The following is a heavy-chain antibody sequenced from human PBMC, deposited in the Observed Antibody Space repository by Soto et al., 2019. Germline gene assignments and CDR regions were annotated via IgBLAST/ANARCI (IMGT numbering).Heavy chain of an antibody. CDR3: ARRGDYIDY. J-gene: IGHJ4*02. Sequence: EVQLVESGGGLVQPGGSLRLSCAASGFTFSNYDMHWVRQATGKGLEWVSGIGSAGDTYYPGSVKGRFTISRENANNSLYLQMNRLRAEDTAVYFCARRGDYIDYWGQGTLVTVSS. CDR2: IGSAGDT. CDR1: GFTFSNYD. V-gene: IGHV3-13*01.